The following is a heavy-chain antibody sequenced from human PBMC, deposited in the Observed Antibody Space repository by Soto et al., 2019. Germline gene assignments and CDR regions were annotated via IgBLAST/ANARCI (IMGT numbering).Heavy chain of an antibody. D-gene: IGHD5-18*01. V-gene: IGHV1-69*13. CDR2: IIPIFGTA. CDR3: AMSVDTARFDY. CDR1: GGTFSSYA. Sequence: GASVKVSCKASGGTFSSYASSWVRQAPGQGLEWKGGIIPIFGTANYAQKFQGRVTITADESTSTAYMELSSLRSEDTAVYYCAMSVDTARFDYWGQGTLVTVSS. J-gene: IGHJ4*02.